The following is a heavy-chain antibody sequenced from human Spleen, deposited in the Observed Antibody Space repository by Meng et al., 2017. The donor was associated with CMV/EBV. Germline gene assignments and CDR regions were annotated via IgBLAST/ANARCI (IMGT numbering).Heavy chain of an antibody. V-gene: IGHV3-23*01. D-gene: IGHD1-26*01. CDR1: FPFGRFA. Sequence: FPFGRFAITWVRQAPGKGLEWVSSITGGGSNTYYADSVQGRFIISRDNSKNTLFLQMSSLRAEDTAVYYCAKDLSRVAWDLLRKMDCWGQGTLVTVSS. CDR3: AKDLSRVAWDLLRKMDC. CDR2: ITGGGSNT. J-gene: IGHJ4*02.